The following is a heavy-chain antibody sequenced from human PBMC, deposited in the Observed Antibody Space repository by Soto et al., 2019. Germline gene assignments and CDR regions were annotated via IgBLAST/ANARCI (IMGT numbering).Heavy chain of an antibody. Sequence: GGLKLSYEASGFTSRRVSMNWVRHVPGKGLEWVASISSASSETWYADSVKGRFIISRDNAQNSLFLQMNTLRNEDSAIYYCARVAYWGPGTEVTVSS. J-gene: IGHJ4*02. CDR2: ISSASSET. CDR1: GFTSRRVS. V-gene: IGHV3-21*01. CDR3: ARVAY.